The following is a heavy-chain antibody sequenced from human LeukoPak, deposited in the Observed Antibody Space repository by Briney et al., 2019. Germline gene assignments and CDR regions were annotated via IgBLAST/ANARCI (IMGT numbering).Heavy chain of an antibody. CDR3: ARDRGIAEADSFEP. CDR1: GYTYTTDG. Sequence: GASVKVSCKASGYTYTTDGISWVRQAPGQGLEWMGWIDTYSGKTNYAQKFQGRVTMTSDTSTSTAYMELRSLRSDDTAVYYCARDRGIAEADSFEPWGQGTLVTVSS. CDR2: IDTYSGKT. J-gene: IGHJ5*02. D-gene: IGHD6-13*01. V-gene: IGHV1-18*01.